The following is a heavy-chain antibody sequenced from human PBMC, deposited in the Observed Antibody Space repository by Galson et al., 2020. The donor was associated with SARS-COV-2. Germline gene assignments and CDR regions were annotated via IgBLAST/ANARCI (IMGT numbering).Heavy chain of an antibody. D-gene: IGHD3-22*01. CDR1: GYTFTSYG. V-gene: IGHV1-18*04. CDR3: ARSAEYYYGSSGYYPLASNWYFDL. CDR2: ISAYNGNT. Sequence: ASVKVSCKASGYTFTSYGISWVRQAPGQGLEWMGWISAYNGNTNYAQKLQGRVTMTTDTSTSTAYMELRSLRSDDTAVYYCARSAEYYYGSSGYYPLASNWYFDLWGRGTLVTVSS. J-gene: IGHJ2*01.